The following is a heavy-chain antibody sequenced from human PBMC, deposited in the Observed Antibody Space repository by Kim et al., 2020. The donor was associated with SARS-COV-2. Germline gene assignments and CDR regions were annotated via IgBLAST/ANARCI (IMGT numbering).Heavy chain of an antibody. D-gene: IGHD2-15*01. CDR1: GGSFSGYY. CDR3: ARLGEDGGGSSHFDY. J-gene: IGHJ4*02. Sequence: SETLSLTCAVYGGSFSGYYWSWIRQPPGKGLEWIGEINHSGSTNYNPSLKSRVTISVDTSKNQFSLKLSSVTAADTAVYYCARLGEDGGGSSHFDYWGQGTLVTVSS. CDR2: INHSGST. V-gene: IGHV4-34*01.